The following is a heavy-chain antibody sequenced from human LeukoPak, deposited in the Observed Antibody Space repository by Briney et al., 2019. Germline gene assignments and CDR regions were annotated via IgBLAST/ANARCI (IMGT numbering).Heavy chain of an antibody. CDR3: ARDPYSGTYGNTYYYYMDV. J-gene: IGHJ6*03. CDR2: ITTSSTYT. D-gene: IGHD1-26*01. Sequence: GGTLRLSCAASGFTFSSHGMNWVRQTPGKGLEWISSITTSSTYTFYADSVKGRFTISRDNARNSLYLQMNSLRVEDTAVYYCARDPYSGTYGNTYYYYMDVWGKGTTVTISS. CDR1: GFTFSSHG. V-gene: IGHV3-21*01.